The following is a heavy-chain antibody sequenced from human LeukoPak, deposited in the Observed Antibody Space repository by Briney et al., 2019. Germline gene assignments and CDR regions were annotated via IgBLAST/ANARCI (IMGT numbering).Heavy chain of an antibody. V-gene: IGHV4-61*02. CDR2: IYTSGST. CDR1: GGSISSGSYY. J-gene: IGHJ4*02. Sequence: PSQTLSLTCTVSGGSISSGSYYWSWIRQPAGKGLEWIGRIYTSGSTNYNPSLKSRVTISLDTSKNQFSLKLSSVTAADTAVYYCARGSDGEFDYWGQGTLVTVSS. D-gene: IGHD2-21*01. CDR3: ARGSDGEFDY.